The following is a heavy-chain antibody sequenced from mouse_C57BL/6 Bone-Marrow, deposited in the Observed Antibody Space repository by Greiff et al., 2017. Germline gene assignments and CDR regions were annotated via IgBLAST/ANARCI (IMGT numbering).Heavy chain of an antibody. CDR1: GYTFTSYW. Sequence: QVQLQQPGAELVKPGASVKLSCKASGYTFTSYWMHWVKQRPGQGLEWIGMIHPNSGSTNYNEKFKSKATLTVDKSSSTAYMQLSSLTSEDSAVYDCARGGYYGSSHFDYGGQGTTLTVSS. CDR2: IHPNSGST. CDR3: ARGGYYGSSHFDY. D-gene: IGHD1-1*01. V-gene: IGHV1-64*01. J-gene: IGHJ2*01.